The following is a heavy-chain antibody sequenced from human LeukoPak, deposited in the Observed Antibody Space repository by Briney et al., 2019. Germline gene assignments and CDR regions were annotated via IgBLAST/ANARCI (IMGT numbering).Heavy chain of an antibody. D-gene: IGHD3-10*01. CDR1: GGAITRGGYS. V-gene: IGHV4-30-2*01. J-gene: IGHJ5*01. CDR2: IYDRGPA. Sequence: SETLSLTCTVSGGAITRGGYSWNWIRQPPGKGLEWIGCIYDRGPAYYNPSLKSRFTISVDRPKNQFFLNVTSLTAADTAVYYCARSRQASGLFNSWGQGTLVVVSS. CDR3: ARSRQASGLFNS.